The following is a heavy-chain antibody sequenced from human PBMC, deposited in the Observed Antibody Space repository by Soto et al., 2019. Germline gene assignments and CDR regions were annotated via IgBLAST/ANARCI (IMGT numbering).Heavy chain of an antibody. CDR3: ARGPDYYDSSGYYYSFGY. CDR2: INSGGSST. V-gene: IGHV3-74*01. D-gene: IGHD3-22*01. Sequence: GGSLRLSCAASGFTFSSYWMHWVRQAPGKGLVWVSRINSGGSSTSYADSVKGRFTISRDNAKNTLYLQMNSLRAEDTAVYYCARGPDYYDSSGYYYSFGYWGQGTLVTVSS. J-gene: IGHJ4*02. CDR1: GFTFSSYW.